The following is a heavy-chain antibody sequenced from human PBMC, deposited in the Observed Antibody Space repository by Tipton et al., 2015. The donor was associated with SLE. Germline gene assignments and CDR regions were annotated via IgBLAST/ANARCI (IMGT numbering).Heavy chain of an antibody. Sequence: TLSLTCTVSGGSISSSSYYWGWIRQPPGKGLEWIGYIYYSGSTYYNPSLKSRVTISVDTSKNQFSLKLSSVTAADTAVYYCARGPLSYSSGWFDPWGQGTLVTVSS. D-gene: IGHD6-19*01. V-gene: IGHV4-31*03. CDR1: GGSISSSSYY. CDR2: IYYSGST. CDR3: ARGPLSYSSGWFDP. J-gene: IGHJ5*02.